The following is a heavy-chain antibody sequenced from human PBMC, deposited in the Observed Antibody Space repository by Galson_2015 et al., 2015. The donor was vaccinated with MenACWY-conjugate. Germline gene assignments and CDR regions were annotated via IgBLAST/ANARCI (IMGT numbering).Heavy chain of an antibody. J-gene: IGHJ3*01. D-gene: IGHD3-16*01. CDR1: GFSLTTSGVG. Sequence: PALVKPTQTLTLTCTFSGFSLTTSGVGVGWIRQPPGKALEWLALIYWVDDRRYSPSLRTRLAITKDTSRNQVVFTMANMDPVDTATYYCVHIVITYGGLSGDDAFDVWGLGTVVTVSS. CDR3: VHIVITYGGLSGDDAFDV. V-gene: IGHV2-5*02. CDR2: IYWVDDR.